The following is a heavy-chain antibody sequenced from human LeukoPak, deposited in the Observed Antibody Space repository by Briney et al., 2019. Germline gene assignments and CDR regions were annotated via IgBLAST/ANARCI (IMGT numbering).Heavy chain of an antibody. CDR1: GGTFSSYA. D-gene: IGHD6-6*01. CDR2: IIPIFGTA. CDR3: AIGPELVGVDY. J-gene: IGHJ4*02. V-gene: IGHV1-69*01. Sequence: SVKVSCKASGGTFSSYAISWARQAPGQGLEWMGGIIPIFGTANYAQKFQGRVTITADESTSTAYMELSSLRSEDTAVYYCAIGPELVGVDYWGQGTLVTVSS.